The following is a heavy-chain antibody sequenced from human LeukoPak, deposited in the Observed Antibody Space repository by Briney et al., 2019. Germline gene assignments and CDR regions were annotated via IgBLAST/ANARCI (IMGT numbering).Heavy chain of an antibody. CDR1: GGSISSYY. J-gene: IGHJ6*03. CDR3: ARDSYCSSTSCYSYYYYYMDV. D-gene: IGHD2-2*01. Sequence: KPSETLSLTCTVSGGSISSYYWSWIRQPAGKGLEWIGRIYTSGSTNYNPSLKSRVTISVDTSKNQFSLKLSSVTAADTAVYYCARDSYCSSTSCYSYYYYYMDVWGKGTTVTISS. V-gene: IGHV4-4*07. CDR2: IYTSGST.